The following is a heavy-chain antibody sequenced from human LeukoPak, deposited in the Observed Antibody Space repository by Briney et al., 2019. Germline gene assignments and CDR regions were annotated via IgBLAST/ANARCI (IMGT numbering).Heavy chain of an antibody. CDR2: ISGSGTTI. D-gene: IGHD6-25*01. J-gene: IGHJ3*02. CDR1: GFTFSDYY. CDR3: ARDGSRGAFDI. V-gene: IGHV3-11*01. Sequence: GGSLRLSCAASGFTFSDYYVSWIRQPPGKGLEWVSYISGSGTTIYYADSVEGRLTISRDNAKNSVYLQMNSLRGEDTAVYFCARDGSRGAFDIWGQGTMVSVSS.